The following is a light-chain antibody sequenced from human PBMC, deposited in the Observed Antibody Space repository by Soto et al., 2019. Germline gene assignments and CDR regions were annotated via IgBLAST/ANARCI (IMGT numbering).Light chain of an antibody. CDR2: WAS. CDR1: QSVLFSINQKNY. CDR3: QQYNNWPPWT. Sequence: DIVLTQSPDSVAVSLGERATINCKSSQSVLFSINQKNYLAWYHQKPGQPPKLLIYWASIRESGVPTRFSGSGSGTDFTLTISSLQAEDVAVYYCQQYNNWPPWTFGQGTKVDVK. J-gene: IGKJ1*01. V-gene: IGKV4-1*01.